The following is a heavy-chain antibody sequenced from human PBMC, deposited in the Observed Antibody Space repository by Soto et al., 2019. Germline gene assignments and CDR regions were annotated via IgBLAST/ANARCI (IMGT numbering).Heavy chain of an antibody. D-gene: IGHD2-21*01. CDR2: ISYDGSNK. V-gene: IGHV3-30-3*01. CDR3: ARAYCGAVGCHEAAFDY. Sequence: QVQLVESGGGVVQPGRSLRLSCATSGLTFSSYPMHWVRQAPGKGLEWVALISYDGSNKYYADSVKGRFTISRDSSKNTLYLQMNSLRADDTAVYYCARAYCGAVGCHEAAFDYWGQGTLVTVSS. J-gene: IGHJ4*02. CDR1: GLTFSSYP.